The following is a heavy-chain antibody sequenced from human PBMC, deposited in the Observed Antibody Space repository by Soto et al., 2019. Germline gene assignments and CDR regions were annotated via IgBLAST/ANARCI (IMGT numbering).Heavy chain of an antibody. V-gene: IGHV1-69*01. Sequence: QVQLVQSGAEVKKPGSSVTVSCKASGGTLSISWVRQAPGQGLEWMGGIIPIFTAPNYAQKFRGRFTITADESTNTTYMQLTSLRSEDTVVYYCARVANRRFDTWGQGTLVTVSS. CDR3: ARVANRRFDT. CDR1: GGTLS. J-gene: IGHJ5*02. CDR2: IIPIFTAP.